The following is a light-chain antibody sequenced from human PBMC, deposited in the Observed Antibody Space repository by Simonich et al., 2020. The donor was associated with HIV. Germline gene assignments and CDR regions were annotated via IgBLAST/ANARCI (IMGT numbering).Light chain of an antibody. CDR2: AAS. CDR1: QGIGSW. V-gene: IGKV1-12*01. Sequence: DIQMTQSPSSVSASVGDRVTITCRASQGIGSWLAWYQHKPGKAPKLLMYAASTLQSGVPSRFSGSGSGTDFTLTISSLQSEDFATYYCQQYYVYPLAFGGGTKVEIK. J-gene: IGKJ4*01. CDR3: QQYYVYPLA.